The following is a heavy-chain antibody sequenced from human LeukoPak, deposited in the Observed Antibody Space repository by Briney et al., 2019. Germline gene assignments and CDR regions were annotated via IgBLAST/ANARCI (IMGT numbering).Heavy chain of an antibody. D-gene: IGHD4-23*01. Sequence: GESLKISCKGSGYSFTSYWISWVRQMPGKGLEWMGRIDPSDSYTNYSPSFQGHVTISADKSISTAYLQWSSLKASDTAMYYCARDRGDYGGNSGDAFDIWGQGTMVTVSS. CDR1: GYSFTSYW. J-gene: IGHJ3*02. V-gene: IGHV5-10-1*01. CDR2: IDPSDSYT. CDR3: ARDRGDYGGNSGDAFDI.